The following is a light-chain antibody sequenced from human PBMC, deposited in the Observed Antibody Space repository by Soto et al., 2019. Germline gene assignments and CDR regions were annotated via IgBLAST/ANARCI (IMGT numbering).Light chain of an antibody. Sequence: DIQMTQSSSALYASVGDGVTSICRASQGIRNDLGWYQQKPGKATKRLIYAESSLQSGVKSRFSGSGSGTEFTLTISSMQPEDFATYYCIQHNSYHRTFGQGTKVDIK. J-gene: IGKJ1*01. V-gene: IGKV1-17*01. CDR1: QGIRND. CDR2: AES. CDR3: IQHNSYHRT.